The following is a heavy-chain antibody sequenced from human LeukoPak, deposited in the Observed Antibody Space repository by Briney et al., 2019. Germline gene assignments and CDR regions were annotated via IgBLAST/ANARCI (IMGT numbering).Heavy chain of an antibody. CDR1: GGSISSYY. V-gene: IGHV4-4*07. Sequence: SETLSLTCTVSGGSISSYYWSWIRQSAGKGLEWIGRIYTSGSTNYNPSLKSRVTMSVDTSKNQFSLKLSSVTAADTAVYYCARDGGSSGWYEIAYWGQGTLVTVSS. J-gene: IGHJ4*02. D-gene: IGHD6-19*01. CDR2: IYTSGST. CDR3: ARDGGSSGWYEIAY.